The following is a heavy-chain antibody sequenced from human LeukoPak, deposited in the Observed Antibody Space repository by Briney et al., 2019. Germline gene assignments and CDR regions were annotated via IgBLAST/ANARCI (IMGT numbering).Heavy chain of an antibody. CDR3: ARAGQWLGPYFDY. Sequence: GGSLRLSCAASGFTFSSYSMNWVRQAPGKGLEWVSYISSSISTIYYADSVKGRFTISRDNAKNSLYLQMNSLRAEDTAVYYCARAGQWLGPYFDYWGQGTLVTVSS. CDR1: GFTFSSYS. CDR2: ISSSISTI. V-gene: IGHV3-48*01. J-gene: IGHJ4*02. D-gene: IGHD6-19*01.